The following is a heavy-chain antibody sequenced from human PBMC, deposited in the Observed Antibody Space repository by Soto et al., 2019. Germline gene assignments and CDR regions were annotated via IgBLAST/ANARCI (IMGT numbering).Heavy chain of an antibody. CDR2: INPATGAA. D-gene: IGHD3-3*01. J-gene: IGHJ3*02. CDR3: ARGGGVGVAGSAAFDM. V-gene: IGHV1-2*02. Sequence: QLHLVQSGAVVKKPGASVTVSCSASGYPVTAYYMHWVRQAPGRGLEWMGGINPATGAAKYTQTFQGRVTLTRDTSTSTVLMELGGLTSGDTAVFYWARGGGVGVAGSAAFDMWGQGTLVTVSS. CDR1: GYPVTAYY.